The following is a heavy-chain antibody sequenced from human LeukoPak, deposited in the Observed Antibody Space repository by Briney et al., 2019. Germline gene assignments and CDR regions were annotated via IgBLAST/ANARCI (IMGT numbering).Heavy chain of an antibody. D-gene: IGHD6-19*01. J-gene: IGHJ4*02. CDR1: GGSFSGYY. CDR2: INHSGST. CDR3: ARGLSLTQGLFPY. Sequence: PSETLSLTCAVYGGSFSGYYWSWIRQPPGEGVEWIGEINHSGSTNYNPSLKSRVTISVDTSKNQFSLKLSSVTAADTAVYYCARGLSLTQGLFPYWGQGTLVTVSS. V-gene: IGHV4-34*01.